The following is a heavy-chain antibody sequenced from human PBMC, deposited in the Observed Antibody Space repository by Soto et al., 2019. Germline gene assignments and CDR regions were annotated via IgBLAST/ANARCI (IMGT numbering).Heavy chain of an antibody. V-gene: IGHV1-69*01. CDR2: IIPIFGTA. Sequence: QVQLVQSGAEVKKPGSSVKVSCKASGGTFSSYAISWVRQAPGQGLEWMGGIIPIFGTANYAQKCQGRVTITAAESTSTAYMELSSLRSEDTAVYYCARNLIARFPHWVPKPNWFDPWGQRTLVTDSS. CDR1: GGTFSSYA. D-gene: IGHD2-21*01. J-gene: IGHJ5*02. CDR3: ARNLIARFPHWVPKPNWFDP.